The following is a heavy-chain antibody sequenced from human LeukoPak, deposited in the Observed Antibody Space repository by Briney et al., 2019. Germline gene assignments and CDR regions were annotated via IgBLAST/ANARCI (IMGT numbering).Heavy chain of an antibody. CDR2: INPSGGST. CDR3: ATLPVGSYYDSSGPFDY. Sequence: ASVKVSCKASGYTFTSYYMHWVRQAPGQGLEWMGIINPSGGSTSYAQKFQGRVTMTRGTSTSTVYMELSSLRSEDTAVYYCATLPVGSYYDSSGPFDYWGQGTLVTVSS. V-gene: IGHV1-46*01. CDR1: GYTFTSYY. D-gene: IGHD3-22*01. J-gene: IGHJ4*02.